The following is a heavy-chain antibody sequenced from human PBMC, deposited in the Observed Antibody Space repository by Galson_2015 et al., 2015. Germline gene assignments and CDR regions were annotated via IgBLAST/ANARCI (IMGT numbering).Heavy chain of an antibody. CDR1: GYTFSNYH. CDR3: ARETSATGYGDH. D-gene: IGHD5-12*01. CDR2: VTPGSDAT. J-gene: IGHJ4*02. V-gene: IGHV1-46*01. Sequence: SVKVSCKASGYTFSNYHIHWVRQAPGQGLEWMGIVTPGSDATSYAEKFQGRVIMTGDMSTTTAFLELSSLRSDDTALYYCARETSATGYGDHWGQGTLVTVSS.